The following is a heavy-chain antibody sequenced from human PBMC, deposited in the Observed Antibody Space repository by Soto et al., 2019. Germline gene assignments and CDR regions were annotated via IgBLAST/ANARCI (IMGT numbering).Heavy chain of an antibody. Sequence: PGESLKISCKGSGYSFTSYWIGWVRQMPGKGLEWMGIIYPGDSDTRYSPSFQGQVTISADKSISTAYLQWSSLKASDIAMYYCARHPSYYYGSGSPSFDYWGQGTLVTVSS. D-gene: IGHD3-10*01. CDR2: IYPGDSDT. J-gene: IGHJ4*02. V-gene: IGHV5-51*01. CDR3: ARHPSYYYGSGSPSFDY. CDR1: GYSFTSYW.